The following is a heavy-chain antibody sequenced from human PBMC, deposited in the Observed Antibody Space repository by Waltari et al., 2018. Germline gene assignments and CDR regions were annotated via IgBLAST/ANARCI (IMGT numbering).Heavy chain of an antibody. Sequence: QVQLQESGPSLLKPSETLSLICTVSGGSISGFCWSWVRQPPGKGRDWMGYIYYTGRTNFIPSLKSRVTMSVDTSKDQFSLELSSVTAADTAFYYCARGGGGDWGWFDPWGQGTLVAVSS. CDR2: IYYTGRT. CDR3: ARGGGGDWGWFDP. CDR1: GGSISGFC. D-gene: IGHD2-21*02. V-gene: IGHV4-59*01. J-gene: IGHJ5*02.